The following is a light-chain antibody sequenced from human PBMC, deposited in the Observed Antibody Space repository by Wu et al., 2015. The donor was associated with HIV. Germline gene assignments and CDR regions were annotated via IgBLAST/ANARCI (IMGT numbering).Light chain of an antibody. Sequence: EIVLTQSPGTLSLSPGERATLSCRASQSVTSNHLAWYQQKPGQAPRHLVYGASIRAIGIPDRFSGSGSGTDFSLTISSLEPEDFAVYYCQQYGSSPITFGGGTKVEIK. CDR3: QQYGSSPIT. V-gene: IGKV3-20*01. CDR1: QSVTSNH. CDR2: GAS. J-gene: IGKJ4*01.